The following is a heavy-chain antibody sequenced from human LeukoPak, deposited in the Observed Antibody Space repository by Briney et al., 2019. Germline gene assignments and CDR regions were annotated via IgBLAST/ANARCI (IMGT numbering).Heavy chain of an antibody. D-gene: IGHD6-6*01. V-gene: IGHV4-30-2*01. J-gene: IGHJ4*02. CDR3: ARNGEYSSC. Sequence: SETLSLTCTVSGGSISSGGYYWSWIRQPPGKGLEWIGYIYHSGSTYYNPSLKSRVTISVDRSKNQFSLKLSSVTAADTAVYYCARNGEYSSCWGQGTLVTVSS. CDR2: IYHSGST. CDR1: GGSISSGGYY.